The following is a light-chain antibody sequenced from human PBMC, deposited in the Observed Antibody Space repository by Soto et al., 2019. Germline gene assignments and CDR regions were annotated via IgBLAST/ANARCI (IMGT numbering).Light chain of an antibody. V-gene: IGKV1-5*01. J-gene: IGKJ1*01. CDR3: QQYSGFLGT. CDR2: EAS. CDR1: QNVNRW. Sequence: DIQMTQSPSILSASVGDRVTITCRASQNVNRWLAWYQQKPGKAPNLLIYEASSLESGVPSGFSGWGSGTEFTLTISSLQPDDFATYYCQQYSGFLGTCGQGTKV.